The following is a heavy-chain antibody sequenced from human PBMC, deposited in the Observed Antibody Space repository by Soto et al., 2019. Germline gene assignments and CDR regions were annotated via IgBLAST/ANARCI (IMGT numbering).Heavy chain of an antibody. CDR2: IWYDGSDT. D-gene: IGHD2-2*01. CDR3: ASIYQKTRWVAFPDYFDS. J-gene: IGHJ4*02. Sequence: QVHLVESGGGVVQPGMSLRLSCAASGFTFSSYGMHWVRQAPGTGQDWVSVIWYDGSDTYYADSGKDRFTISRDNSKNPLYLQMNSLRAEDTAVYYCASIYQKTRWVAFPDYFDSWGQGTLVTVSA. V-gene: IGHV3-33*01. CDR1: GFTFSSYG.